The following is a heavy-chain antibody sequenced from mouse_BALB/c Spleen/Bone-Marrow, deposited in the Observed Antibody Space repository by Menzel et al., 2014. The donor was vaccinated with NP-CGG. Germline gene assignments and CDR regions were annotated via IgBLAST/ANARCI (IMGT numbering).Heavy chain of an antibody. V-gene: IGHV1-9*01. J-gene: IGHJ3*01. CDR2: ILPGSGTS. D-gene: IGHD2-1*01. CDR1: GYTFSSYW. CDR3: ARVLYYGSYDSFAY. Sequence: VKLMESGAELMKPGASVKISCKATGYTFSSYWIEWVKLRPGHGLEWIGEILPGSGTSNYNMKFKGKATFTADTFSNTAYMQPSSLTSEDSAVYYCARVLYYGSYDSFAYWGQGTLVTVSA.